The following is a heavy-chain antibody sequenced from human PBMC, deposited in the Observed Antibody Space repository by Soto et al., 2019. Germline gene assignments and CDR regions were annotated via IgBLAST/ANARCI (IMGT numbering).Heavy chain of an antibody. V-gene: IGHV4-59*01. CDR2: IYYSGST. J-gene: IGHJ4*02. CDR1: GGSISSYY. D-gene: IGHD1-26*01. CDR3: ARWDQSLLDY. Sequence: SETLCLTCTVSGGSISSYYWSGIRQPPGKGLEWIGYIYYSGSTNYNPSLKSRVTISVDTSKNQFSLKLSSVTAADTAVYYCARWDQSLLDYWGQGTLVTVSS.